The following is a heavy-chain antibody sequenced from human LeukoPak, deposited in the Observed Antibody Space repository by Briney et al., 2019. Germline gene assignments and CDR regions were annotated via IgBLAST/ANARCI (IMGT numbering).Heavy chain of an antibody. Sequence: PSQTLSLTCTVSGGSISSGGYYWSWIRQPPGKELEWIGYVYYSGSTNYNPSLRSRVTISVDTSKNQFSLKLSSVTAADTAVYYCARVPYSSSWSYYGIDVWGQGTTVTVSS. CDR3: ARVPYSSSWSYYGIDV. D-gene: IGHD6-13*01. CDR1: GGSISSGGYY. V-gene: IGHV4-61*08. J-gene: IGHJ6*02. CDR2: VYYSGST.